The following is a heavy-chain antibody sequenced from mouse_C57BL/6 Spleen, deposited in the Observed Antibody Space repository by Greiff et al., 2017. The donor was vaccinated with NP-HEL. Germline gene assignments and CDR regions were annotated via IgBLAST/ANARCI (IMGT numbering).Heavy chain of an antibody. Sequence: EVQLQQSGAELVRPGASVKLSCTASGFNIKDYYMHWVKQRPEQGLEWIGRIDPEDGDTEYAPKFQGKATMTADTSSNTAYLQLSSLTSEDTAVYYCTLQLRVRNWFAYWGQGTLVTVSA. J-gene: IGHJ3*01. D-gene: IGHD3-2*02. V-gene: IGHV14-1*01. CDR3: TLQLRVRNWFAY. CDR2: IDPEDGDT. CDR1: GFNIKDYY.